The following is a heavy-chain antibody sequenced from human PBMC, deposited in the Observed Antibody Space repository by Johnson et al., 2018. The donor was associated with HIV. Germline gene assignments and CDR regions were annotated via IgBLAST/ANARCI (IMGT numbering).Heavy chain of an antibody. CDR1: GFTFSSYG. CDR2: IRYAGGNK. Sequence: QVQLVESGGGVVQPGGSLRLSCAASGFTFSSYGMHWVRQAPGKGLEWVAFIRYAGGNKYYADFVNGRFTISRDNSKNTLYLQMNSLRAEDTAVYYCAKTEDAFDIWGQGTMVTVSS. V-gene: IGHV3-30*02. J-gene: IGHJ3*02. CDR3: AKTEDAFDI.